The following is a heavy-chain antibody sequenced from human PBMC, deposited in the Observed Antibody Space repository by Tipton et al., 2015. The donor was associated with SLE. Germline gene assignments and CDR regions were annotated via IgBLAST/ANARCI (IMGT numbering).Heavy chain of an antibody. CDR3: ARHDEPRRAFDI. V-gene: IGHV4-34*01. CDR1: GGSFRGHY. Sequence: TLSLTCAVYGGSFRGHYWTWIRQSPGKGLEWIGEINHSGSSNYNPSLKSRVTISIDTSKNQFSLKLSSVTAADTAVYYCARHDEPRRAFDIWGQGTMVTVSS. J-gene: IGHJ3*02. CDR2: INHSGSS.